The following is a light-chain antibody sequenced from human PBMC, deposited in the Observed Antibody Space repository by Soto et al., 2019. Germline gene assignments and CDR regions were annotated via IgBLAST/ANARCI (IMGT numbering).Light chain of an antibody. CDR1: GSDVGGYDY. CDR2: EVT. J-gene: IGLJ1*01. Sequence: QSVLTQPASVSGSPGQSITISCTGTGSDVGGYDYVSWYQHHPGKAPKVMIYEVTNRPSGVSNRFSGSKSGNTASLTISGLLAEDEADYYCSSYTARGTRVFGTGTKLTVL. V-gene: IGLV2-14*01. CDR3: SSYTARGTRV.